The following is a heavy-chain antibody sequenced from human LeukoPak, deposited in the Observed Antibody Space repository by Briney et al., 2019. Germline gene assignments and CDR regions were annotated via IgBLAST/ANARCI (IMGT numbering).Heavy chain of an antibody. D-gene: IGHD6-13*01. J-gene: IGHJ4*02. V-gene: IGHV1-2*02. Sequence: GASVKVSCKASGYTFTSYYMHWVRQAPGQGLEWMGWINPNSGGTNYAQKFQGRVTMTRDTSISTAYMELSRLRSDDTAVYYCARPHWYGFSDYFDYWGQGTLVTVSS. CDR1: GYTFTSYY. CDR3: ARPHWYGFSDYFDY. CDR2: INPNSGGT.